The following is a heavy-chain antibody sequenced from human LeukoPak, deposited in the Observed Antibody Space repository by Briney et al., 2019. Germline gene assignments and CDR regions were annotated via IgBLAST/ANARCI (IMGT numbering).Heavy chain of an antibody. D-gene: IGHD6-13*01. J-gene: IGHJ5*02. CDR3: ARVLRQQLSANWFDP. V-gene: IGHV4-59*01. CDR1: GGSISSYY. Sequence: SETLSLTCTVSGGSISSYYWSWIRQPPGKGLEWIGYIYYSGSTNYNPSLKSRVTISVDTSKNQSSLKLSSVTAADTAVYYCARVLRQQLSANWFDPWGQGTLVTVSS. CDR2: IYYSGST.